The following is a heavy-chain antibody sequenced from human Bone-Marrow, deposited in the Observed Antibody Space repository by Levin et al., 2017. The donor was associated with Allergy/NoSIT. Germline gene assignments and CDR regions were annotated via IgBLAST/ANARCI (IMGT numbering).Heavy chain of an antibody. CDR2: IYSDGST. Sequence: GGSLRLSCAVSGFTVSNNYISWVRQAPGKGLEWVSVIYSDGSTYYTDSAKGRFTISRDNSKNTVYLQMNSLTTEDTAVYYCASGGDSPSTWGQGTLVTVSS. D-gene: IGHD4-23*01. V-gene: IGHV3-66*01. CDR1: GFTVSNNY. J-gene: IGHJ5*02. CDR3: ASGGDSPST.